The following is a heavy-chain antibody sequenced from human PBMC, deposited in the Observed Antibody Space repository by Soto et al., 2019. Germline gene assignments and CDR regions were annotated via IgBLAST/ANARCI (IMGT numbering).Heavy chain of an antibody. CDR3: TRELAY. V-gene: IGHV3-48*04. J-gene: IGHJ4*02. CDR1: GFTFNSHT. CDR2: ISDSSSTI. Sequence: EVQLVESGGGLVQPGGSLRLSCAASGFTFNSHTMNWVRQAPGKGLEWLLYISDSSSTIYYADSVKGRFTISRDNAKNSLYLQMNSLRAEDTAVYYCTRELAYWGQGTLVTVSA.